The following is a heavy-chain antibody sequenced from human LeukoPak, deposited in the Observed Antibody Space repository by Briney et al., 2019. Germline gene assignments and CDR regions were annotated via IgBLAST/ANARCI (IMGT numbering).Heavy chain of an antibody. J-gene: IGHJ6*03. CDR3: AKGSYYYDSSGYYSPYYYCMDV. D-gene: IGHD3-22*01. CDR1: GFTFDDYT. Sequence: PGGSLRLSCAASGFTFDDYTMHWVRQAPGKGLEWVSLISWDGGSTYYADSVKGRFTISRDNSKNPLYLQMNSLRTEDTALYYCAKGSYYYDSSGYYSPYYYCMDVWGKGTTVTISS. CDR2: ISWDGGST. V-gene: IGHV3-43*01.